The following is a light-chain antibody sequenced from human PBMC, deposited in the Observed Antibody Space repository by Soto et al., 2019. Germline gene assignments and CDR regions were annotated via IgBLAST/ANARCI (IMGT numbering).Light chain of an antibody. CDR1: SSDVGVYNY. CDR3: SSYTSSSTDYV. V-gene: IGLV2-14*01. CDR2: EVS. Sequence: QSALTQPASVSGSPGQSITISCTGTSSDVGVYNYVSWYQHHPGKAPKLMIYEVSNRPSGVSNRYSGSKSGNTASLTISELQAEDEADYYCSSYTSSSTDYVFGTGTKLTVL. J-gene: IGLJ1*01.